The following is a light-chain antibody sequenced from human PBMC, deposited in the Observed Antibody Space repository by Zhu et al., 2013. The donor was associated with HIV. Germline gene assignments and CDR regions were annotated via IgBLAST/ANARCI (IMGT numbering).Light chain of an antibody. V-gene: IGKV1-5*03. Sequence: DIQLTQSPSVLSASVGDRVTITCRASQSLRDWLAWYQQRPGKAPKLLLYRASTLEPGVPSRFSGSGSRTEFTLTINSLQPDDFATYFCQYYSSHSWTFGKGQGGNQ. J-gene: IGKJ1*01. CDR2: RAS. CDR3: QYYSSHSWT. CDR1: QSLRDW.